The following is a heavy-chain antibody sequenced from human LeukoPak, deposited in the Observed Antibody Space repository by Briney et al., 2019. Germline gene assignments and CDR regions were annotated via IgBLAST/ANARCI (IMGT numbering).Heavy chain of an antibody. CDR2: IYPGDSDT. Sequence: GESLKISCKGSGYSFTSYWIGWVRQMPGKGLEWMGIIYPGDSDTRYSPSFQGQVSISADKSTSTAYLQWSSLKASDTAMYYCARHLRAAAGTSGIDYWGQGTLVTVSS. CDR1: GYSFTSYW. CDR3: ARHLRAAAGTSGIDY. J-gene: IGHJ4*02. D-gene: IGHD6-13*01. V-gene: IGHV5-51*01.